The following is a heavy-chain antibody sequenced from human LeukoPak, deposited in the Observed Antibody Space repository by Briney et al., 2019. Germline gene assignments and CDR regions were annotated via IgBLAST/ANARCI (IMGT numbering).Heavy chain of an antibody. CDR3: AGTWSFDY. J-gene: IGHJ4*02. D-gene: IGHD2-15*01. CDR2: ISGDGTTT. V-gene: IGHV3-74*01. Sequence: PGGSLRLSCAVSGFTFSDDWMHWVRQVPGKGLLSVSRISGDGTTTNYADSVKGRFTISRDNAKNMLYLQMDSLRAEDTAVYYCAGTWSFDYWGQGTLVTVSS. CDR1: GFTFSDDW.